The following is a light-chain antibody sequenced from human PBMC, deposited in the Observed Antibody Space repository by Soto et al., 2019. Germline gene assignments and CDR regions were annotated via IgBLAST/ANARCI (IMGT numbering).Light chain of an antibody. CDR2: DVN. Sequence: ALTQPASVSGSPGQSITISCTGTSSDVGAYNYVSWYQQHPGKAPKLMIYDVNIRLSGVSNRFSGSKSGNTASLTISGLQAEDEADYYCTSWTTSTTMKFGGGTKVTVL. V-gene: IGLV2-14*01. CDR3: TSWTTSTTMK. CDR1: SSDVGAYNY. J-gene: IGLJ2*01.